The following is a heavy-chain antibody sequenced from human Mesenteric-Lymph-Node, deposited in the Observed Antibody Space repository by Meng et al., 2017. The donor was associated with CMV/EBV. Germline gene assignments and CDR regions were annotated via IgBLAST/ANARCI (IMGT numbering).Heavy chain of an antibody. D-gene: IGHD3-3*01. Sequence: GGSLRLSCAASGFTYSSYGMHWVRQAPGKGLEWVTFIRYDGSNKYADSVKGRFTISRDNSKNTLYLQMNSLRAEDTAVYYCAKDRIFGVANSWFDPWGQGTLVTVSS. CDR2: IRYDGSNK. J-gene: IGHJ5*02. CDR3: AKDRIFGVANSWFDP. V-gene: IGHV3-30*02. CDR1: GFTYSSYG.